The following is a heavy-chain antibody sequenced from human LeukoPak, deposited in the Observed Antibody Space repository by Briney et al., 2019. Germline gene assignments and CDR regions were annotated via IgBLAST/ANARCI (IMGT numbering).Heavy chain of an antibody. V-gene: IGHV4-30-4*01. CDR2: IYYSGST. J-gene: IGHJ2*01. Sequence: SETLSLTCTVSGGSISSGDYYWSWIRQPPGKGLEWIGYIYYSGSTYYNPSLKSRVTISVDTSKNQFSLKLSSVTAADTAVYYCARALRFGGVIVIPPQWYFDLWGRGTLVTVSS. D-gene: IGHD3-16*02. CDR1: GGSISSGDYY. CDR3: ARALRFGGVIVIPPQWYFDL.